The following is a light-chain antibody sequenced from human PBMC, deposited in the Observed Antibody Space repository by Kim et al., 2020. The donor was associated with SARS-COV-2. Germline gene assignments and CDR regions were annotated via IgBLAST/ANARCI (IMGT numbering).Light chain of an antibody. CDR3: QVWERNSDQSKWV. V-gene: IGLV3-21*01. J-gene: IGLJ3*02. CDR1: NIGGKT. CDR2: YDS. Sequence: SYELTQPPSVSVAPGKTARITCGGDNIGGKTVHWYQQPPGQAPLLVIYYDSDRPSGIPDRFTGSNSGSTATLTISGVEPGDEADYYCQVWERNSDQSKWVFGGGTKLTVL.